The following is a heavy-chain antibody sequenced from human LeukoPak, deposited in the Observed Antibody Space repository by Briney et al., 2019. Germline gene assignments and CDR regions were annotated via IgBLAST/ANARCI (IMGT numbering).Heavy chain of an antibody. D-gene: IGHD3-10*01. Sequence: SETLSLTCTVSGGSISSSSYYWSWIRQPPGKGLEWMGYIYYSGSTNYKPPLKSRVTISVDTSKNQFSLKLSSVTAADTAVYYCARGGYYGSGNDFRFDPWGQGTLVTVSS. J-gene: IGHJ5*02. V-gene: IGHV4-61*01. CDR2: IYYSGST. CDR1: GGSISSSSYY. CDR3: ARGGYYGSGNDFRFDP.